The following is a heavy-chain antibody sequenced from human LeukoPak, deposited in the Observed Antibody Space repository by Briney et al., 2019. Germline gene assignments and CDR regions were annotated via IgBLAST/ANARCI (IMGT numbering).Heavy chain of an antibody. CDR2: INHSGST. J-gene: IGHJ4*02. D-gene: IGHD2-21*02. CDR1: GESFSGYY. CDR3: ARGQSHCGGDCYSGHFDY. V-gene: IGHV4-34*01. Sequence: PSETLSLTCAVYGESFSGYYWSWIRQPPGKGLEWIGEINHSGSTNYNPSLKSRVTISVDTSKNQFSLKLSSVTAADTAVYYCARGQSHCGGDCYSGHFDYWGQGTLVTVSS.